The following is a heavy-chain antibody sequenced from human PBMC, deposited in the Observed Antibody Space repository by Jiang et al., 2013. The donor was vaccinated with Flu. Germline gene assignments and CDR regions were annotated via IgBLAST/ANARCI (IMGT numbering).Heavy chain of an antibody. CDR1: GYTFTSYA. D-gene: IGHD6-19*01. V-gene: IGHV1-3*01. J-gene: IGHJ5*02. CDR3: ARVVAVAGTTWFDP. Sequence: CKASGYTFTSYAMHWVRQAPGQGLEWMGWINAGNGNTKYSQKFQGRVTITRDTSASTAYTELSSLRSEDTAVYYCARVVAVAGTTWFDPWGQGTLVTVSS. CDR2: INAGNGNT.